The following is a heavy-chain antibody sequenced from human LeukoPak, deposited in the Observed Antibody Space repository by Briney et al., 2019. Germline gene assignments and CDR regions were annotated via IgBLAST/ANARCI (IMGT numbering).Heavy chain of an antibody. J-gene: IGHJ4*02. D-gene: IGHD6-19*01. CDR1: GFTFSTYS. CDR2: IMQDGSEK. CDR3: ANIAVAVGRYFDY. Sequence: GGSLRLSCAASGFTFSTYSMNWVRQAPGKGLEWVANIMQDGSEKYYVDSVKGRFTISRDNAKNSLYLQMNSLRAEDTAVYYCANIAVAVGRYFDYWGQGTLVTVSS. V-gene: IGHV3-7*01.